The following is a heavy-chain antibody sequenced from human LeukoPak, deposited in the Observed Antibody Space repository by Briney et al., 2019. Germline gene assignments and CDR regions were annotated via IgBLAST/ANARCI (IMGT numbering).Heavy chain of an antibody. D-gene: IGHD2-2*01. V-gene: IGHV3-33*06. CDR2: MWFDGSNK. Sequence: PGGSLRLSCAASGFTFSSYGMHWVRQAPGKGLEWVAVMWFDGSNKYYADSVKGRFTISRDNSKNTLYLQMNSLRVEDTALYYCAKDSGYCDTTSCRLANWGQGTLVTVSS. J-gene: IGHJ4*02. CDR1: GFTFSSYG. CDR3: AKDSGYCDTTSCRLAN.